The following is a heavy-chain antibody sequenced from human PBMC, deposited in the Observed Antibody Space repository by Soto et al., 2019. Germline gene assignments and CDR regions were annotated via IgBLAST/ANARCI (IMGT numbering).Heavy chain of an antibody. V-gene: IGHV1-69*13. D-gene: IGHD3-22*01. Sequence: ASVKVSCKASGGTFSSYAISWVRQAPGQGLEWMGGIIPIFGTANYAQKFQGRVTITADESTSTAYMELSSLRSEDTAVYYCARGRYYYDSSGYYPNWFDPWGQGTLVTVSS. CDR3: ARGRYYYDSSGYYPNWFDP. J-gene: IGHJ5*02. CDR1: GGTFSSYA. CDR2: IIPIFGTA.